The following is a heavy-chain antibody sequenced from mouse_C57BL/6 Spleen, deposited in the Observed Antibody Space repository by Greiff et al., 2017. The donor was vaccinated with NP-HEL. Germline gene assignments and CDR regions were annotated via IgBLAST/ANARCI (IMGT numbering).Heavy chain of an antibody. J-gene: IGHJ3*01. CDR3: ARSLGYYLAWFAY. V-gene: IGHV14-2*01. CDR1: GFNFTDYY. D-gene: IGHD2-3*01. Sequence: VQLQQSGAELVKPGASVKLSCTASGFNFTDYYMHWVKQRTEQGLEWIGRIDPADGETKYAPKFQGKATLTVDTSSNTAYLQLSSLTSEDTAVYYGARSLGYYLAWFAYWGQGTLVTVSA. CDR2: IDPADGET.